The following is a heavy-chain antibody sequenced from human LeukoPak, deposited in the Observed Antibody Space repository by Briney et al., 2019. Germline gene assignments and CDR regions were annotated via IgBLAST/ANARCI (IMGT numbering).Heavy chain of an antibody. CDR3: ARLVRQGWKGAHPFDY. D-gene: IGHD1-1*01. CDR1: GGSMSSYY. Sequence: SETLSLTCSVSGGSMSSYYWSWIRQSPGKGLEWIGEINHSGSTNYNPSLKSRVTISVDTSKNQFSLKLSSVTAADTAVYYCARLVRQGWKGAHPFDYWGQGTLVTVSS. J-gene: IGHJ4*02. CDR2: INHSGST. V-gene: IGHV4-34*01.